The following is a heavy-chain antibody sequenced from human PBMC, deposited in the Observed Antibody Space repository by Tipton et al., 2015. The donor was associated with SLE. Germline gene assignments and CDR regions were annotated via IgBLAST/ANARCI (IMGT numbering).Heavy chain of an antibody. CDR2: IYSGGSST. D-gene: IGHD6-13*01. CDR3: ARSGIAAAGTIDY. V-gene: IGHV3-23*03. J-gene: IGHJ4*02. Sequence: SLRLSCAASGFTFSSYAMSWVRQAPGKGLEWVSVIYSGGSSTYYADSVKGRFTISRDNSKNTLYLQMNSLRAEDTAVYYCARSGIAAAGTIDYWGQGTLVTVSS. CDR1: GFTFSSYA.